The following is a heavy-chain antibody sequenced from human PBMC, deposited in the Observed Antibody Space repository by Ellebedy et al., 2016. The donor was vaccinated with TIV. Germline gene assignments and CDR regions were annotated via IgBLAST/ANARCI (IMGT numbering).Heavy chain of an antibody. CDR2: IIPIFGTA. D-gene: IGHD3-9*01. J-gene: IGHJ6*02. CDR1: GGTFSSYA. CDR3: ARSNSYYDILTGYYGEAATYGMDV. Sequence: SVKVSXKASGGTFSSYAISWVRQAPGQGLEWMGGIIPIFGTANYAQKFQGRVTITADESTSTAYMELSSLRSEDTAVYYCARSNSYYDILTGYYGEAATYGMDVWGQGTTVTVSS. V-gene: IGHV1-69*13.